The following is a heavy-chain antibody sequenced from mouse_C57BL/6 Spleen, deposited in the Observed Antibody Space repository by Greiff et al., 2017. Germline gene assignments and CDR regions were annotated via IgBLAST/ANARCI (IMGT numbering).Heavy chain of an antibody. D-gene: IGHD2-12*01. CDR1: GFTFSDYY. CDR2: INYDGSST. Sequence: DVHLVESEGGLVQPGSSMKLSCTASGFTFSDYYMAWVRQVPEKGLEWVANINYDGSSTYYLDSLKSRFIISRDNAKNILYLQMSSLKSEDTATYYCARDHENSPFAYWGQGTLVTVSA. V-gene: IGHV5-16*01. CDR3: ARDHENSPFAY. J-gene: IGHJ3*01.